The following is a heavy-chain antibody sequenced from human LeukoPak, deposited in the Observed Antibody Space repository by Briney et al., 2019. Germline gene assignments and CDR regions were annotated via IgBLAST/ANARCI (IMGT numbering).Heavy chain of an antibody. CDR2: ISSSSSTI. CDR1: GFTFSSYS. Sequence: GGSLRLSCAASGFTFSSYSMNWVRQAPGKGLEWVSYISSSSSTIYYADSVKGRFTISRDNAKNSLYLQMNSLRAEDTAVYYCARERAQQLVPGENWFDLWGQGTLVTVSS. CDR3: ARERAQQLVPGENWFDL. D-gene: IGHD6-13*01. J-gene: IGHJ5*02. V-gene: IGHV3-48*01.